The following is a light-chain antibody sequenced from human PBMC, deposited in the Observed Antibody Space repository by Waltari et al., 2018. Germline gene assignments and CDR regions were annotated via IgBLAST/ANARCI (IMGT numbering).Light chain of an antibody. J-gene: IGKJ4*01. Sequence: DIQMTQSPSSLSASVGASVTITCRASQSINTYLNWYQQKPGKAPKLLIYAASSLQSGVPSRFSGSGSGTDFTLTISSLQPEDFATYYCQQSYSSPLTFGGGTKVEI. CDR1: QSINTY. V-gene: IGKV1-39*01. CDR2: AAS. CDR3: QQSYSSPLT.